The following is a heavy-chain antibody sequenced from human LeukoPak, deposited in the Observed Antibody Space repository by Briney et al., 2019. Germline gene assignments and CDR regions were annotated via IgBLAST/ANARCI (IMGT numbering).Heavy chain of an antibody. D-gene: IGHD3-22*01. J-gene: IGHJ4*02. V-gene: IGHV4-61*02. CDR2: IYTSGST. CDR1: GGSISSGSYY. CDR3: ARSGGGTYYYDSSGTNYFDY. Sequence: SQTLSLTCTVSGGSISSGSYYWSWIRQPAGKGLEWIGRIYTSGSTNYNPSLKCRVTISVDTSKNQFSLKLSSVTAADTAVYYCARSGGGTYYYDSSGTNYFDYWGQGTLVTVSS.